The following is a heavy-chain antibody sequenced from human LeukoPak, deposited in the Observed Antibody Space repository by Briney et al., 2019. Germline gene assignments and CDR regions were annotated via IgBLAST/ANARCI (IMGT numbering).Heavy chain of an antibody. D-gene: IGHD3-3*01. J-gene: IGHJ4*02. CDR1: GGTFSSYA. CDR3: ARATFFAYYFEY. CDR2: IIPIFGTA. Sequence: SVKVSCKASGGTFSSYAISWVRQAPGQGLEWMGGIIPIFGTANYAQKFQGRVTITADESTSTAYMELSSLRSEDTAVYYCARATFFAYYFEYWGQGTLVTVSS. V-gene: IGHV1-69*01.